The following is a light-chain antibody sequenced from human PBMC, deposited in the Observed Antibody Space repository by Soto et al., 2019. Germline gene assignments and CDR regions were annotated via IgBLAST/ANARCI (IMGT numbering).Light chain of an antibody. CDR1: QSLSSS. Sequence: EIVLTQSPATLSLSPGERATLSCRASQSLSSSLAWYQHKRGQAPRLLIYDASNMATGIPARFSGSGSGTDVTLPISSLEPQDFAVYYCQQRSNWPRFTFGPGTIVDIK. CDR2: DAS. J-gene: IGKJ3*01. CDR3: QQRSNWPRFT. V-gene: IGKV3-11*01.